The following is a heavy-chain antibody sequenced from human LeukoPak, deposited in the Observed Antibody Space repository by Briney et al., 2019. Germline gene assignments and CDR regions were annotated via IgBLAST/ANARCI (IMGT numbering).Heavy chain of an antibody. CDR3: ARLGSGWFGSLDY. V-gene: IGHV4-34*01. J-gene: IGHJ4*02. CDR1: GGSFSGCY. Sequence: SETLSLTCAVYGGSFSGCYWSWIRQPPGKGLEWIGSIYYSGSTYYNPSLKSRVTIPVDTSKNQFSLKLSSVTAADTAVYYCARLGSGWFGSLDYWGQGTLVTVSS. D-gene: IGHD6-19*01. CDR2: IYYSGST.